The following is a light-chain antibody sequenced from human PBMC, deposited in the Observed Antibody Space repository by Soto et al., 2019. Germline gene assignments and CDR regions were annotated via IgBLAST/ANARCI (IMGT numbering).Light chain of an antibody. Sequence: DIQLTQSPAALSASVSDRVTITCLASQSISSYLNWYQQKPGKAPKLLIYAASSLQSGVPSRFSGSGSGTDFTLTISSLQPEDFATYYCQQSYSTPVTFGGGTKVDIK. V-gene: IGKV1-39*01. CDR2: AAS. J-gene: IGKJ4*01. CDR3: QQSYSTPVT. CDR1: QSISSY.